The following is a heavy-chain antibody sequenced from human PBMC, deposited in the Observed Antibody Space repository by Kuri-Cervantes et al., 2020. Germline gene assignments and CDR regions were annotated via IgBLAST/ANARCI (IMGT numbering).Heavy chain of an antibody. CDR1: GGSISRYY. CDR2: IYYSDTS. D-gene: IGHD2-8*01. J-gene: IGHJ3*02. CDR3: AGEVYAPGPFDI. Sequence: SETLSLTCSVSGGSISRYYWNWIRQPPGKGLEWIGYIYYSDTSNYNPSLKSRVTTSVDTSKNQFSLKLRSVTAEDTAVYYCAGEVYAPGPFDIWGQGTVVTVSS. V-gene: IGHV4-59*13.